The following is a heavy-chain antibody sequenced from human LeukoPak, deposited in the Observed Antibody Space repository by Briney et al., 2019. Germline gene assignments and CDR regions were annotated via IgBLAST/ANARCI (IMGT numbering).Heavy chain of an antibody. CDR1: GGTFSSYA. CDR2: IIPIFGTA. Sequence: SVKVSCKASGGTFSSYAISWVRQAPGQGLEWMGGIIPIFGTANYAQKFQGRVTITTDESTSTAYMELSSLRSEDTAVYYCAASGYSSGWYQGNWFDPWGQGTLVIVSS. CDR3: AASGYSSGWYQGNWFDP. V-gene: IGHV1-69*05. J-gene: IGHJ5*02. D-gene: IGHD6-19*01.